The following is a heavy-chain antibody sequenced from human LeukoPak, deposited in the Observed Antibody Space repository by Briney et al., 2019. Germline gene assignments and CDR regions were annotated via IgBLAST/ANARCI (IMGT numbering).Heavy chain of an antibody. V-gene: IGHV4-34*01. Sequence: SETLSLTCAVYGGSFSGYYWSWIRQPPGKGLEWIGEINHSGSTNYNPSLKSRVTISVDTSKNQFSLKLSSVTAADTAVYYCARWGYYDSSGYYMFDYWGQGTLVTVSS. D-gene: IGHD3-22*01. CDR2: INHSGST. CDR1: GGSFSGYY. J-gene: IGHJ4*02. CDR3: ARWGYYDSSGYYMFDY.